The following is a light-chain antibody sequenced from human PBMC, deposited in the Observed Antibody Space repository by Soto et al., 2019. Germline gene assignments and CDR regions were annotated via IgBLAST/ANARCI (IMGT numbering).Light chain of an antibody. CDR3: QQSYSTLSIS. V-gene: IGKV1-39*01. CDR2: AAS. J-gene: IGKJ5*01. Sequence: DIQMTQSPSSLSASVGDRVTITCRASESISRHLNLYQQKPGKAPNLLIYAASTLQNGVTSRFSGSGTGTDFSLTISSLQPKDFATYYCQQSYSTLSISFGQGTRLEIK. CDR1: ESISRH.